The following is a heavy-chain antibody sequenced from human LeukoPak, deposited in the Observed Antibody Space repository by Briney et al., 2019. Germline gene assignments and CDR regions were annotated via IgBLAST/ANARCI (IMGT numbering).Heavy chain of an antibody. CDR1: GGSISSSSYY. J-gene: IGHJ4*02. V-gene: IGHV4-39*07. Sequence: SETLSLTCTVSGGSISSSSYYWGWLRQPPGRGLEWIGSIYYSGSTYYNPSLKSRVTISVDTSKNQFSLKLSSVTAADTAVYYCARVEAAAVDYWGQGTLVTVSS. CDR2: IYYSGST. CDR3: ARVEAAAVDY. D-gene: IGHD6-13*01.